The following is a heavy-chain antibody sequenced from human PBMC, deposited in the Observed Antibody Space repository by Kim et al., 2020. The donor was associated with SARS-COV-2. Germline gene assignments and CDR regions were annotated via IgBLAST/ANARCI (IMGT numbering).Heavy chain of an antibody. CDR2: IRGKANNYAT. J-gene: IGHJ6*02. D-gene: IGHD3-10*01. CDR3: VASYGGDYYGMDV. CDR1: GFSISVSS. V-gene: IGHV3-73*01. Sequence: GGSLRLSCAASGFSISVSSMHWVRQASGKGLEWVGRIRGKANNYATAYGAAVKGRFTFSRADSKNMAFLALNSLKTEDTAVYYCVASYGGDYYGMDVWGQGPTVTVS.